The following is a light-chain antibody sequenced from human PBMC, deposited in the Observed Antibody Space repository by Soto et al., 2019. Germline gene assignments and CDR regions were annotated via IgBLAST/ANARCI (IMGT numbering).Light chain of an antibody. J-gene: IGKJ1*01. CDR3: QQYGSSTST. V-gene: IGKV3-20*01. CDR2: GVS. Sequence: EILLTQFPGTLSLSPGERATLSCRASQSISSRYFAWYQQKPGQAPRLLVYGVSSRATDVPERFSGSGSGTDFTLTISRLQPEDFAVYYCQQYGSSTSTFGHGTKVDIK. CDR1: QSISSRY.